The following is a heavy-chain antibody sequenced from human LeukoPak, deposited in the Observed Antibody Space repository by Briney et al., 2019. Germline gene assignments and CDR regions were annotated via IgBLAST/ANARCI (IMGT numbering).Heavy chain of an antibody. V-gene: IGHV3-33*06. CDR3: AKDPYDSSGFEYFQH. CDR2: IWYDGSNK. D-gene: IGHD3-22*01. Sequence: GGSLRLSCAASGFTFSSYGMHWVRQAPGKGLEWVAVIWYDGSNKYYADSVKGRFTISRDNSKNTLYLQMNSLRAEDTAVYYCAKDPYDSSGFEYFQHWGQGTLVTVSS. CDR1: GFTFSSYG. J-gene: IGHJ1*01.